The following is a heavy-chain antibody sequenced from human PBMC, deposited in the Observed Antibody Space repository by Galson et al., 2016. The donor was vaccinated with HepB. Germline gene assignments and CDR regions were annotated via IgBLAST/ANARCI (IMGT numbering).Heavy chain of an antibody. CDR1: GFTFSSYA. J-gene: IGHJ4*02. D-gene: IGHD6-13*01. Sequence: SLRLSCAASGFTFSSYAMTWVRQAPGKGLEWVSAGYGGGGGPHYADSVKGRFTMSRDISRNTLYLQMNSLRAEDTAVYYCARGERYGSGWYGKNDCWGQGTLVTVSS. V-gene: IGHV3-23*01. CDR3: ARGERYGSGWYGKNDC. CDR2: GYGGGGGP.